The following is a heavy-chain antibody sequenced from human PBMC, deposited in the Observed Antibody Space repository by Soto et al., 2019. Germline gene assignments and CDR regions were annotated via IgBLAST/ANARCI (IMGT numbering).Heavy chain of an antibody. CDR2: ISHVGST. D-gene: IGHD3-16*01. CDR3: ARYGEVTPRRYGMDV. Sequence: QVQVQQWGAGLLKPSETLSLTCAVYGGSFSGYYWSWIRQPPGKGLEWIGEISHVGSTNYNPSLKSRVTISIDTSKKQFSLTLSSVTAADTAIYYCARYGEVTPRRYGMDVWGQGTTVTVSS. V-gene: IGHV4-34*01. CDR1: GGSFSGYY. J-gene: IGHJ6*02.